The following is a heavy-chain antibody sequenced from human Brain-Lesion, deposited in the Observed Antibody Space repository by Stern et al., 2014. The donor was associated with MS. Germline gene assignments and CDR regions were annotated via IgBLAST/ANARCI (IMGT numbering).Heavy chain of an antibody. CDR1: GFTFSGSW. CDR3: ARDRYFGAFDI. Sequence: EVQLVESGGGLVQPGGSLRLSCAASGFTFSGSWMTWVRQAPRKGLGGEASIKDDGSDRYYVDSVKGRFTISRDNAKTSLFLQMNGLRAEDTAVYYCARDRYFGAFDIWGQGTMVTVSS. J-gene: IGHJ3*02. D-gene: IGHD3-10*01. V-gene: IGHV3-7*01. CDR2: IKDDGSDR.